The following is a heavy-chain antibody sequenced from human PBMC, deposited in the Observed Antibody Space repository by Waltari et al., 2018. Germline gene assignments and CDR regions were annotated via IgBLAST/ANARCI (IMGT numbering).Heavy chain of an antibody. J-gene: IGHJ4*02. CDR1: GYTFTDYY. CDR3: ADSYGPSPFDY. CDR2: VDPEDGET. Sequence: EVQLVQSGAEVKKPGATVKISCKASGYTFTDYYMHWGQQAPGKGLEWMGRVDPEDGETIYAEKFQGRVTITADTSTDTAYMELSSLRSEDTAVYYCADSYGPSPFDYWGQGTLVTVSS. D-gene: IGHD5-18*01. V-gene: IGHV1-69-2*01.